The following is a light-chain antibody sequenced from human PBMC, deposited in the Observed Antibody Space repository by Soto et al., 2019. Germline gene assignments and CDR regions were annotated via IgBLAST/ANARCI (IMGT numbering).Light chain of an antibody. J-gene: IGKJ1*01. CDR3: HQYSTYPQT. CDR2: EAS. CDR1: ESINRW. V-gene: IGKV1-5*03. Sequence: DIHMTQSPSTLSASVGDRVTITCRASESINRWLAWYQQKPGKAPKFLIYEASDLQSGVPSRFSGSGSGTEFTLSISSLQPDDFAPYDCHQYSTYPQTFGQGTKVEIK.